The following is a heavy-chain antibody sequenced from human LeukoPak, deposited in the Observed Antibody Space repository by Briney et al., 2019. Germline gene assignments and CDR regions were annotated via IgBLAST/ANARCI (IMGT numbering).Heavy chain of an antibody. CDR1: GGSISSYY. J-gene: IGHJ5*02. CDR3: ARSGTSSSWSLNLRS. V-gene: IGHV4-4*07. D-gene: IGHD6-13*01. Sequence: PSETLSLTCTVSGGSISSYYWSWIRQPAGKGLEWIGRIYTSGSTNYNPSLKSRVTMSVDTSKNQFSLKLSSVTAADTAVYYCARSGTSSSWSLNLRSWGQGSLVTVSS. CDR2: IYTSGST.